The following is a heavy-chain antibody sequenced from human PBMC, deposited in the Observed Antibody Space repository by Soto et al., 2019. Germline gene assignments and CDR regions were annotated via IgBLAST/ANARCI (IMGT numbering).Heavy chain of an antibody. Sequence: QLQLQESGSGLVKPSQTLSLTCAVSGGSISSGGYSWSWIRQPPGRGLEWIGYIYHSGSTYYNPSLKSRVTISVDRSKNQFSLKLSSVTAADTAVYYCARAGGLGAVAADYWGQGTLVTVSS. V-gene: IGHV4-30-2*01. CDR3: ARAGGLGAVAADY. CDR2: IYHSGST. CDR1: GGSISSGGYS. D-gene: IGHD6-19*01. J-gene: IGHJ4*02.